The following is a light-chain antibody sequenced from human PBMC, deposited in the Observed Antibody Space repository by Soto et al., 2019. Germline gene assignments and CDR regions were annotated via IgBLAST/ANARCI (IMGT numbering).Light chain of an antibody. CDR3: MQSIHIPIT. CDR2: LGF. V-gene: IGKV2-28*01. Sequence: DIVMTQSPLSLPVIPGEPASISCRSSQSLLHSNGYTYLNWYLQKPGQSPQVLIHLGFNRDSGVPDRFSGSGSGTDFTLKISRVEAEDVGVYYCMQSIHIPITFGPGTKVDIK. J-gene: IGKJ3*01. CDR1: QSLLHSNGYTY.